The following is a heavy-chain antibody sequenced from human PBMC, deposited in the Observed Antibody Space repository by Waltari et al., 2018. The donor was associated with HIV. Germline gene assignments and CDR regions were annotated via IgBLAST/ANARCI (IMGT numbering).Heavy chain of an antibody. Sequence: QVQLVQSGAEVKKPGASVKVSCKASGYTFTGYYMHWVRQAPGQGLEWMGRIDPHSCGTNDAQKFQGRVTLTRDTSISPAYLELSSLRADDTAVYYCAALRSHGAASWGQGTLVTVSS. CDR3: AALRSHGAAS. D-gene: IGHD4-17*01. CDR2: IDPHSCGT. CDR1: GYTFTGYY. V-gene: IGHV1-2*06. J-gene: IGHJ5*02.